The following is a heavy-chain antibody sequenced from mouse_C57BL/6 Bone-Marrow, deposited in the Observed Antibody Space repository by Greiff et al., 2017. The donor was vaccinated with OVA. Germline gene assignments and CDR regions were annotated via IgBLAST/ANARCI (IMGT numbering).Heavy chain of an antibody. CDR2: IDPSDSYT. D-gene: IGHD1-1*01. CDR1: GYTFTSYW. V-gene: IGHV1-50*01. J-gene: IGHJ2*01. Sequence: QVQLQQPGAELVKPGASVKLSCKASGYTFTSYWMQWVKQRPGQGLEWIGEIDPSDSYTNYNQKFKGKATLTVDPSSSTAYMQLSSLTSEDSAVYYCARLTGSSYPYYFDYWGQGTTLTVSS. CDR3: ARLTGSSYPYYFDY.